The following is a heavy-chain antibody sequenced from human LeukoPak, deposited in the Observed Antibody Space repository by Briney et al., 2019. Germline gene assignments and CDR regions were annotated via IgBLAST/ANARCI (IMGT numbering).Heavy chain of an antibody. D-gene: IGHD6-19*01. CDR3: AKGYSSGWYPFDY. J-gene: IGHJ4*02. CDR1: GFTFDDYT. Sequence: GGSLRLSCAASGFTFDDYTMHWVRQAPGKSLEWVSLITWDSGTTYYKDSVKGRFTISRDNSKNSLYLQMNSLRTEDTALYYCAKGYSSGWYPFDYWGQGVLVTVSS. V-gene: IGHV3-43*01. CDR2: ITWDSGTT.